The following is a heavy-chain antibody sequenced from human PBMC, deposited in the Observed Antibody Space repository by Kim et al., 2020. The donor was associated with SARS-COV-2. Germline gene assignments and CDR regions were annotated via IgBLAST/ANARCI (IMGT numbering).Heavy chain of an antibody. CDR1: GYSFTSYW. CDR2: IYPGDSDT. J-gene: IGHJ4*02. V-gene: IGHV5-51*01. CDR3: ARRCSITMVRGVIIDYFDY. D-gene: IGHD3-10*01. Sequence: GESLKISCKGSGYSFTSYWIGWVRQMPGKGLEWMGIIYPGDSDTRYSPSFQGQVTISADKSISTAYLQWSSLKASDTAMYYCARRCSITMVRGVIIDYFDYWGQGTLVTVSS.